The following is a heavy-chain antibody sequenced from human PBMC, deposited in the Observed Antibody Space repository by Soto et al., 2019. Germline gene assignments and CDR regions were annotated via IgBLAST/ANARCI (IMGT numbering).Heavy chain of an antibody. CDR1: GGSVSSGSYY. J-gene: IGHJ6*02. V-gene: IGHV4-61*01. D-gene: IGHD6-6*01. CDR3: ARYSSSFYYYYGMDV. CDR2: IYYSGST. Sequence: SDTLSLTCTVSGGSVSSGSYYWSWIRQPPGKGLEWIGYIYYSGSTNYNPSLKSRVTISVDTSKNQFSLKLSSVTAADTAVYYCARYSSSFYYYYGMDVWGQGTTVTVSS.